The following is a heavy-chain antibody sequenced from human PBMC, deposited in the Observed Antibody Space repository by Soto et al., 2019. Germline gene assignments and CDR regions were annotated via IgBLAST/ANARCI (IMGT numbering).Heavy chain of an antibody. Sequence: GAPRLSCAASGFNVSSYWMHSVRQAPGKGLVWVSRVNSDKSSTTYADPVKGRSTISTDNAKNTLYLQMNSLRAEDTAVYYCARVFPWAAAGNYFDYWGQGTLVTVSS. D-gene: IGHD6-13*01. CDR3: ARVFPWAAAGNYFDY. J-gene: IGHJ4*02. CDR1: GFNVSSYW. V-gene: IGHV3-74*01. CDR2: VNSDKSST.